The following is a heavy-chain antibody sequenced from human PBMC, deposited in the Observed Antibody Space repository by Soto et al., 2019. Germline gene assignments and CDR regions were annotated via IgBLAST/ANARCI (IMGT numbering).Heavy chain of an antibody. J-gene: IGHJ4*02. D-gene: IGHD5-12*01. CDR1: GDSISSGGFY. CDR2: IFYTGGT. Sequence: SETLSLTCNVSGDSISSGGFYWSWIRQHPGKGLEWIGYIFYTGGTFYHPSLKSRVTMSMDTSKNQFSLTLRSVTVADTAVYFCARANSVYDEFDIWGQGTLVTVSS. CDR3: ARANSVYDEFDI. V-gene: IGHV4-31*03.